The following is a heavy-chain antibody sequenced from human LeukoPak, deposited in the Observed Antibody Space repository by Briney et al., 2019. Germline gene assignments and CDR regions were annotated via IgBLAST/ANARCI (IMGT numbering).Heavy chain of an antibody. CDR3: AREGYCSGGSCYSNY. Sequence: GGSLRLSCAASGFTFSSYSMNWARQAPGKGLEWVSSISSSSSYIYYADSVKGRFTISRDNAKNSLYLQMNSLRAEDTAVYYCAREGYCSGGSCYSNYWGQGTLVTVSS. V-gene: IGHV3-21*01. D-gene: IGHD2-15*01. CDR2: ISSSSSYI. J-gene: IGHJ4*02. CDR1: GFTFSSYS.